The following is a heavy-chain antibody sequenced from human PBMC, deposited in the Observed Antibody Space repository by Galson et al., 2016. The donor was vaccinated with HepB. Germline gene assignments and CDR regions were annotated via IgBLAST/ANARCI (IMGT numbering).Heavy chain of an antibody. J-gene: IGHJ6*02. V-gene: IGHV4-4*02. CDR3: ARSRLVGFTYYYGMDV. CDR2: IYHSGST. D-gene: IGHD2-2*01. CDR1: VGSISSTNW. Sequence: SETLSLTCAVSVGSISSTNWWNWVRQPPGKGLEWIGEIYHSGSTNYNPSLKSRLTISVDKSKNQFSLKLSSVTAADTAVYFRARSRLVGFTYYYGMDVWDQGTTVTVSS.